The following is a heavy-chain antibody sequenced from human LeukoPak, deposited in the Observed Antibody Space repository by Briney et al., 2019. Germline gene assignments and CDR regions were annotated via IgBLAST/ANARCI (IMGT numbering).Heavy chain of an antibody. CDR1: GFTFSSYA. CDR2: ISGSGGST. CDR3: AKDYGSGSLLGSHDAFDI. J-gene: IGHJ3*02. Sequence: GGSLRLSCAASGFTFSSYAMSWVRQAPGKGLEWVSAISGSGGSTYYADSVKGRFTISRDNSKNTLYLQMNSLRAEDTAVYYCAKDYGSGSLLGSHDAFDIWGQGTMVTVSS. D-gene: IGHD3-10*01. V-gene: IGHV3-23*01.